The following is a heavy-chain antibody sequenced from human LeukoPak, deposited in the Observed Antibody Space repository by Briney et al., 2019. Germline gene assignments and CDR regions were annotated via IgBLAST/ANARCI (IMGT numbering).Heavy chain of an antibody. D-gene: IGHD2-21*01. CDR3: ARKGPGDCLDY. J-gene: IGHJ4*02. V-gene: IGHV4-28*01. Sequence: SDTLSLTCAVSGYSISSSNWWGWIRQPPGKGLERIGYIYYSGSTYYNPSLKSRVTMSVDTSKNQFSLKLSSVTAVDTAVYYCARKGPGDCLDYWGQGTLVTVSS. CDR2: IYYSGST. CDR1: GYSISSSNW.